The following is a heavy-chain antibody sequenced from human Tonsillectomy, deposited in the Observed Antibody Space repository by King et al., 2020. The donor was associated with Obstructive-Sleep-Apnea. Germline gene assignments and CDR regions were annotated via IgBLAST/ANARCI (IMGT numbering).Heavy chain of an antibody. J-gene: IGHJ4*02. D-gene: IGHD1-1*01. Sequence: IQLVQSGPEVKKPGPSVKVSCKASGFTFTSSPMQWVRQARGQRLEWIGWIDVGSGNTNYAQKIQQRVTITRDMSTSTAYMELSSLRSEDTAVYYCAAEKNVGYWGQGTLVTVSS. CDR2: IDVGSGNT. CDR3: AAEKNVGY. V-gene: IGHV1-58*02. CDR1: GFTFTSSP.